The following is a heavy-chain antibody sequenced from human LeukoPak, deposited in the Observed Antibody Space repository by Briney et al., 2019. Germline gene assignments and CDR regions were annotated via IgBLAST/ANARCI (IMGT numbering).Heavy chain of an antibody. J-gene: IGHJ4*02. Sequence: ASVKVSCKASGYTFTAYYMHWVRQAPGQGLEWMGWINPNNGDTNYAQKFQGRVTMTRDTSISTAYMELSSLRSDNTAVYYCARGRQFSAYDSYDYWGQGILVTVSS. V-gene: IGHV1-2*02. CDR2: INPNNGDT. D-gene: IGHD5-12*01. CDR1: GYTFTAYY. CDR3: ARGRQFSAYDSYDY.